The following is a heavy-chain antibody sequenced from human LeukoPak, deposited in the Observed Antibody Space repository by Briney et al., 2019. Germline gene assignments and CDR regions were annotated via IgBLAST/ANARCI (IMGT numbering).Heavy chain of an antibody. CDR2: MNPNSGNT. V-gene: IGHV1-8*02. J-gene: IGHJ4*02. CDR1: GYTFTSYG. Sequence: ASVKVSCKASGYTFTSYGISWVRQAPGQGLEWMGWMNPNSGNTGYAQKFQGRVTMTRNTSISTAYMELSSLRSEGTAVYYCARATVTLDYWGQGTLVTVSS. D-gene: IGHD4-17*01. CDR3: ARATVTLDY.